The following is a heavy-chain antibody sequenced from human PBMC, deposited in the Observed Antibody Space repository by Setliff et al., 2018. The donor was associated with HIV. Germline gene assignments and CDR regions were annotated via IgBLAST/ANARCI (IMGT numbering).Heavy chain of an antibody. D-gene: IGHD2-15*01. J-gene: IGHJ4*02. V-gene: IGHV4-61*02. CDR2: IYTNGNT. Sequence: NPSETLSLTCTVSGGSISRGSYYWSWIRQPAGKGLEWIGRIYTNGNTNYNPSLRSRVTMSVDTSKNQFSLKVTSVTAADTAVYYCARDLGGPRNFDYWGQGTLVTVSS. CDR1: GGSISRGSYY. CDR3: ARDLGGPRNFDY.